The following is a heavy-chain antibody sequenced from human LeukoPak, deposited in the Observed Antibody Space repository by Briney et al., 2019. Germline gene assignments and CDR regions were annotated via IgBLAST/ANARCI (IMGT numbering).Heavy chain of an antibody. V-gene: IGHV1-69*05. J-gene: IGHJ6*03. CDR3: ARGGTITPFDYAFYYYMDV. CDR1: VGTFSSYA. Sequence: SVKVSCKASVGTFSSYAIGWVRQAPGQGLEWMGGIIPIFGTANYAQKFQGRVTITTDESTRTAYMELSSLRSEDTAVYYCARGGTITPFDYAFYYYMDVWGKGTTVTVSS. D-gene: IGHD4-17*01. CDR2: IIPIFGTA.